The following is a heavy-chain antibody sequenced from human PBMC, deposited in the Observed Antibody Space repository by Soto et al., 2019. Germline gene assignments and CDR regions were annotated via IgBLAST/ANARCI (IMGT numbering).Heavy chain of an antibody. J-gene: IGHJ4*02. CDR3: ARAANYDILTGYYRISNFDS. CDR1: GFTFSSYS. D-gene: IGHD3-9*01. V-gene: IGHV3-48*02. Sequence: EVQLVESGGGLVQPGGSLRLSCAASGFTFSSYSMNWVRQAPGKGLEWVSYISSSSSTIYYADSVKGRFTISRDNAKNSLYLQMNSLRDEDTSVYYCARAANYDILTGYYRISNFDSWGQGSLVTVSS. CDR2: ISSSSSTI.